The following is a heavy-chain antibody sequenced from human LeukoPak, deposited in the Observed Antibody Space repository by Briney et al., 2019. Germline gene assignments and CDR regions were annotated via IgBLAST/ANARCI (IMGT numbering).Heavy chain of an antibody. CDR1: EFIFSTYE. V-gene: IGHV3-21*01. Sequence: PGGSLRLSCAASEFIFSTYEMNWVLQAPGKGLEWVASISSTSVFIYYAASVKGRFTISRDNAKNSLYLQMSYLRADDTAVYYCARVVGSAIRSWVDYWGQGTLVTVSS. D-gene: IGHD3-10*01. CDR2: ISSTSVFI. CDR3: ARVVGSAIRSWVDY. J-gene: IGHJ4*02.